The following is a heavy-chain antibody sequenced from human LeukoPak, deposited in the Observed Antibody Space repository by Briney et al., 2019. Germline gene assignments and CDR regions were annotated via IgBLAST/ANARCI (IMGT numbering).Heavy chain of an antibody. Sequence: SETLSLTCTVSGDSISSYYWSWIRQPPGKGLEWIGYGHYSGSTNYNPSLKSRVTMSVDTSKNQFSLKLSSVTAADTAVYYCAGGSTRPDFWGQGTLVTASS. CDR3: AGGSTRPDF. J-gene: IGHJ4*02. CDR2: GHYSGST. V-gene: IGHV4-59*01. CDR1: GDSISSYY. D-gene: IGHD6-6*01.